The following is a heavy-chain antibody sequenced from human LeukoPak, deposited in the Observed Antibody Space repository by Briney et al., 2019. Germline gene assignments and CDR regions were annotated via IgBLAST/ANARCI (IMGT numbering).Heavy chain of an antibody. J-gene: IGHJ6*03. CDR3: ARVCRDGYNGYYYYYYYMDV. CDR2: INSDGSST. CDR1: GFTFSSYW. D-gene: IGHD5-24*01. V-gene: IGHV3-74*01. Sequence: GGSLRLSCAASGFTFSSYWMHWVRQAPGKGLVWVSRINSDGSSTSYADSVKGRFTISRDNAKNTLYLQMNSLRAEDTAVYYCARVCRDGYNGYYYYYYYMDVWGKGTTVTVSS.